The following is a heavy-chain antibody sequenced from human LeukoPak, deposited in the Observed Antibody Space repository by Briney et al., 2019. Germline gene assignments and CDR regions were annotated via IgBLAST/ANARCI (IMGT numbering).Heavy chain of an antibody. CDR2: ISAYNGNT. V-gene: IGHV1-18*01. CDR3: ARGWALYCSSTSCYTGFDY. J-gene: IGHJ4*02. Sequence: ASVKVSCKASGYTFTSYGISWVRQAPGQGLEWMGWISAYNGNTNYAQKLQGRVTMTTDTSTSTAYMELSRLRSDDTAVYYCARGWALYCSSTSCYTGFDYWGQGTLVTVSS. CDR1: GYTFTSYG. D-gene: IGHD2-2*02.